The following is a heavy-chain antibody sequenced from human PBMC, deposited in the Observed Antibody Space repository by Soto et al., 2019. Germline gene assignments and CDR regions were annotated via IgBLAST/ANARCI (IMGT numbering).Heavy chain of an antibody. D-gene: IGHD5-12*01. CDR3: AKGSSNDGYNAD. CDR2: ISYDGSNK. J-gene: IGHJ4*02. V-gene: IGHV3-30*18. CDR1: GFTFSSYG. Sequence: PGGSLRLSCAASGFTFSSYGMHWVRQAPGKGLEWVAVISYDGSNKYYADSVKGRFTISRDNSKNTLYLQMNSLRAEDTAVYYCAKGSSNDGYNADWGQGTLVTVSS.